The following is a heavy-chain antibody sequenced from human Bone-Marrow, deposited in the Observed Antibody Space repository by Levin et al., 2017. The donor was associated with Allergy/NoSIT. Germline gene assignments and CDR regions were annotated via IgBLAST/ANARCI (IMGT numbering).Heavy chain of an antibody. CDR3: ARFMVQGVIKFDPKTEYFQH. CDR1: GGSISSGGYY. V-gene: IGHV4-31*03. CDR2: IYYSGST. J-gene: IGHJ1*01. Sequence: SETLSLTCTVSGGSISSGGYYWSWIRQHPGKGLEWIGYIYYSGSTYYNPSLKSRVTISVDTSKNQFSLKLSSVTAADTAVYYCARFMVQGVIKFDPKTEYFQHWGQGTLVTVSS. D-gene: IGHD3-10*01.